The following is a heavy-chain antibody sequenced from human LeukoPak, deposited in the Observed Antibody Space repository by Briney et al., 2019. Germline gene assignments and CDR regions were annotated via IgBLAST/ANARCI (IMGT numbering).Heavy chain of an antibody. V-gene: IGHV4-34*01. CDR3: ARAPIVGATTGFDY. D-gene: IGHD1-26*01. Sequence: SAPLSLTCAVYGGSFSGYYWSWIRQPPGKGLEWIGEINHSGSTNYNPSLKSRVTISVDTSKNQFSLKLSSVTAADTAVYYCARAPIVGATTGFDYWGQGTLVTVSS. CDR2: INHSGST. J-gene: IGHJ4*02. CDR1: GGSFSGYY.